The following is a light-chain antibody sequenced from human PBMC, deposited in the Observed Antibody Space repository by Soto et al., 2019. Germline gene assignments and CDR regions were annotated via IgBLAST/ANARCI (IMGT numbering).Light chain of an antibody. CDR1: QSLLHSRGYNF. Sequence: DIVVSQSPLSLSVTPGETASISCRSSQSLLHSRGYNFLDWYLQKPGQSPQLLIYLASNRASGVSDRFRGSGAGANFTLEITRVEAEDVGVYYCLQALQTPRMFGQGTKVEIK. J-gene: IGKJ1*01. CDR2: LAS. CDR3: LQALQTPRM. V-gene: IGKV2-28*01.